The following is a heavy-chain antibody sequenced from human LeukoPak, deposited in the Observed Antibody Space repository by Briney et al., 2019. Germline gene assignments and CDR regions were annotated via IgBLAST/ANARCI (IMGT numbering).Heavy chain of an antibody. D-gene: IGHD6-13*01. V-gene: IGHV1-69*05. CDR3: AREPVAAAAPYGWFDP. J-gene: IGHJ5*02. CDR2: IIPIFGTA. CDR1: GGTFSSYA. Sequence: SVKVSCKASGGTFSSYAISWVRQAPGHGLEWMGGIIPIFGTANYAQKFQGRVTITTDESTSTAYMELSSLRSEDTAVYYCAREPVAAAAPYGWFDPWGQGTLVTVSS.